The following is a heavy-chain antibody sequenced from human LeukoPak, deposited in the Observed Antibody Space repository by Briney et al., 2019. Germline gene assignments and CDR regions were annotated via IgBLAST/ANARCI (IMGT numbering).Heavy chain of an antibody. CDR3: ARGYSGYDYPDY. Sequence: SETLSLTCTVSGGSISSGGYYWSWIRQHPGKGLEWIGYIYYSGSTYYNPPLKSRVTISVDTSKNQFSLKLSSVTAADTAVYYCARGYSGYDYPDYWGQGTLVTVSS. J-gene: IGHJ4*02. CDR1: GGSISSGGYY. CDR2: IYYSGST. V-gene: IGHV4-31*03. D-gene: IGHD5-12*01.